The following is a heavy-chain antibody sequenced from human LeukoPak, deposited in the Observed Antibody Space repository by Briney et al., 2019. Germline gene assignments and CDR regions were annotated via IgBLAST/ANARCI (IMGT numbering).Heavy chain of an antibody. CDR1: GGSISSSNW. CDR3: GGAAAGTGWDFDY. CDR2: IYHSGST. V-gene: IGHV4-4*02. D-gene: IGHD6-13*01. J-gene: IGHJ4*02. Sequence: SETLSLTCAVSGGSISSSNWWSWVRQPPGKGLEWIGEIYHSGSTNYNPSLKSRVTISVDKSKNQFSLQLSSVTAADTPVYYCGGAAAGTGWDFDYWGQGTLVTVSS.